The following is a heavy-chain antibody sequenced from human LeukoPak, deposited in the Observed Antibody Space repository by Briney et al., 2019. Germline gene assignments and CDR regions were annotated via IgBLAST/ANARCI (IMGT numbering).Heavy chain of an antibody. CDR3: ARDDSYGDSYYFDY. V-gene: IGHV4-59*01. D-gene: IGHD4-17*01. CDR2: IYYSGST. J-gene: IGHJ4*02. Sequence: SETLSLTCSGSGGSISSYYWSWIRQPPGKGLEWIGYIYYSGSTNYNPSLKSRVTISVDTSKNQFSLKLSSVTAADTAVYYCARDDSYGDSYYFDYWGQGTLVTVSS. CDR1: GGSISSYY.